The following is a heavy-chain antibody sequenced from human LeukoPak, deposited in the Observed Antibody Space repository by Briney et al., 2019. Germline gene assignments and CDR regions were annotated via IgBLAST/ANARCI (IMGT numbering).Heavy chain of an antibody. V-gene: IGHV3-30*02. CDR1: GFTFSSYG. CDR3: AKGGGTGYSSSWYSN. Sequence: GGSLRLSCAASGFTFSSYGMHWVRQAPGKGLEWVAFIQSDGSDQYYADSVKGRLSISRDNSKNTLYLQMNSLRAEDTAVYYCAKGGGTGYSSSWYSNWGQGTLVTVSS. CDR2: IQSDGSDQ. J-gene: IGHJ4*02. D-gene: IGHD6-13*01.